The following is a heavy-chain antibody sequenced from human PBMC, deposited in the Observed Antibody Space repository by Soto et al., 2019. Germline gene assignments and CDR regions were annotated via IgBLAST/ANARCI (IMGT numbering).Heavy chain of an antibody. CDR2: ISAYNDNT. CDR1: GHTFTSFG. D-gene: IGHD1-26*01. Sequence: ASVKVSCKASGHTFTSFGFSWVRQAPGQGLEWMGWISAYNDNTYYAQNLQGRVAMTTDTSTSTAYMELRSLRSDDTAMYFCATATGGSYWYFWGQGTLVTVSS. CDR3: ATATGGSYWYF. J-gene: IGHJ4*02. V-gene: IGHV1-18*01.